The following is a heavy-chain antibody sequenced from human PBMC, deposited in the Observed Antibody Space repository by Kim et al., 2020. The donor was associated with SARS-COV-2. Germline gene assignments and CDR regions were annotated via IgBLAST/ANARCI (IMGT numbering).Heavy chain of an antibody. Sequence: SETLSLTCTVSGGSISSSSYYWGWIRQPPGKGLEWIGSIYYSGSTYYNPSLKSRVTISVDTSKNQFSLKLSSVTAADTAVYYCARHRPYSRLPQGNWFDPWGQGTLVTVSS. D-gene: IGHD6-13*01. CDR2: IYYSGST. CDR3: ARHRPYSRLPQGNWFDP. V-gene: IGHV4-39*01. CDR1: GGSISSSSYY. J-gene: IGHJ5*02.